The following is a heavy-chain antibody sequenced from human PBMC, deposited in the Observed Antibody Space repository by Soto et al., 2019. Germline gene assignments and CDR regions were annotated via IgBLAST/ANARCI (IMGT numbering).Heavy chain of an antibody. CDR2: IIPIFGTA. D-gene: IGHD6-6*01. J-gene: IGHJ3*02. CDR1: GGTFSSYA. CDR3: AREEGSSYAFDI. V-gene: IGHV1-69*13. Sequence: SVKVSCKASGGTFSSYAISWVRQAPGQGLEWMGGIIPIFGTANYAQKFQGRVTITADESTSTAYMELSSLRSEDTAVYYCAREEGSSYAFDIWGQGTMVTVSS.